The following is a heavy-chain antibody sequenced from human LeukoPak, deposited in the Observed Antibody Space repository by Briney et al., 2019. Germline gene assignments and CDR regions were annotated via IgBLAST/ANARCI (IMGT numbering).Heavy chain of an antibody. CDR1: GFTLSSYN. CDR2: VVYDGRSY. Sequence: GGSLRLSCAASGFTLSSYNMHWVRQAPGKGPEWVADVVYDGRSYYNTDAVKGRFTISRDNSKNTLYLQMNSLRAEDTAVYYCARGTRRSVVVITAVEAFDIWGQGTMVTVSS. J-gene: IGHJ3*02. D-gene: IGHD3-22*01. V-gene: IGHV3-30*04. CDR3: ARGTRRSVVVITAVEAFDI.